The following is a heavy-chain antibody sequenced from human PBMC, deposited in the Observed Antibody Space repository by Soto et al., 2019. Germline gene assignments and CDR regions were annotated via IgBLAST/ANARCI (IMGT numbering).Heavy chain of an antibody. CDR2: ISYDGSNK. Sequence: QVQLVESGGGVVQPGRSLRLSCAASGFTFSSYAMHWVRQAPGKGLEWVAVISYDGSNKYYADSVKGRFTISRDNSKNTLYLQMNSLRAEDTAVYYCARDVDIVATIIPDYWGQGTLVTVSS. V-gene: IGHV3-30-3*01. D-gene: IGHD5-12*01. CDR1: GFTFSSYA. J-gene: IGHJ4*02. CDR3: ARDVDIVATIIPDY.